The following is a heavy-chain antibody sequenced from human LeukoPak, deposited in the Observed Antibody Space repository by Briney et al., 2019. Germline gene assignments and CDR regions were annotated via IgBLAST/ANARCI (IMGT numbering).Heavy chain of an antibody. CDR1: GFTFSSYS. D-gene: IGHD5-18*01. CDR3: ARDGYSYGAYYYYYYMDV. Sequence: AGGSLRLSCAASGFTFSSYSMNWVRQAPGKGLEWVSSISSSSSYIYYADSVKGRFTISRDNAKNSLYLQMNSLRAEDTAVYYCARDGYSYGAYYYYYYMDVWGKGTTVTVSS. J-gene: IGHJ6*03. CDR2: ISSSSSYI. V-gene: IGHV3-21*01.